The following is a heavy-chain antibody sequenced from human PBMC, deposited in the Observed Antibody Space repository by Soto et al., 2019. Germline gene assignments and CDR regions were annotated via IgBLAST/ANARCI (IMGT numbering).Heavy chain of an antibody. J-gene: IGHJ4*02. D-gene: IGHD3-10*01. CDR1: GFTFSSYW. CDR3: ARGEVYYGSGSYHDY. Sequence: EVQLVESGGGLVQPGGSLRLSCAASGFTFSSYWMHWVRQAPGKGLVWVSRINSDGSSTSYADSVKGRFTISRDNAKNTLYLQMNSLRAEDTAVYYCARGEVYYGSGSYHDYWGQGTLVTVSS. V-gene: IGHV3-74*01. CDR2: INSDGSST.